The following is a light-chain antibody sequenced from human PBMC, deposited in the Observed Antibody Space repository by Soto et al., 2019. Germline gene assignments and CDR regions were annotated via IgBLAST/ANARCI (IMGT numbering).Light chain of an antibody. J-gene: IGKJ1*01. CDR2: ASS. Sequence: DIQMTQSPSSLSASVGDRVTITCRASQGISNYLAWYQQKPGKVPKVLIYASSTLHSGVPSRFSGSGSGTDFTLTISSLQPEDVAAYYCQKYNNAPETFGQGTKVEIK. CDR1: QGISNY. V-gene: IGKV1-27*01. CDR3: QKYNNAPET.